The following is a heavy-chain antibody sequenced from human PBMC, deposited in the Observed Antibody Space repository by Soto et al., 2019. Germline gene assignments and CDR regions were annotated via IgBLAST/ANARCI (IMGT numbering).Heavy chain of an antibody. CDR3: ARHGSGSGWPFDY. D-gene: IGHD6-19*01. CDR1: GGPMTAYY. Sequence: SETLSLTCTVSGGPMTAYYWSWIRQPPGKGLEWLGYIYYSGSTNYNPSLKSRVTISVDTSKNQFSLKLSSVTAADTAVYYCARHGSGSGWPFDYWGQGTLVTVAS. CDR2: IYYSGST. V-gene: IGHV4-59*08. J-gene: IGHJ4*02.